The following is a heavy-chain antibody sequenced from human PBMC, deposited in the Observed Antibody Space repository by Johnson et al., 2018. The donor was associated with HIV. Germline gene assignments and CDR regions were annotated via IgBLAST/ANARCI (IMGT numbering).Heavy chain of an antibody. CDR1: GFTFSSYS. V-gene: IGHV3-30-3*01. D-gene: IGHD3-3*01. CDR2: ISYDGSNK. Sequence: QVQLLESGGGVVQPGRSLRLSCAASGFTFSSYSMHWVRQAPGKGLEWVAVISYDGSNKYYADSVKGRFTISRDNSKNTLYLQMNSLRAEDTAVYYCAKDRSLEWLYDAFDIWGQGTMVTVSS. J-gene: IGHJ3*02. CDR3: AKDRSLEWLYDAFDI.